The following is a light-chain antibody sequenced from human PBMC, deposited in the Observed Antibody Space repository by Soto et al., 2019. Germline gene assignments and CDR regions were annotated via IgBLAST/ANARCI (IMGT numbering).Light chain of an antibody. CDR1: SSDVGGYKY. CDR2: EVS. V-gene: IGLV2-14*01. CDR3: SSYTSTTPWV. J-gene: IGLJ3*02. Sequence: QSALTQPASVSGSPGQSITISCTGTSSDVGGYKYVSWYQQYPGKAPKLIIYEVSNRPSGVSNRFSGSKSGNTASLTISGLRAEDEADYYCSSYTSTTPWVFGGGTKLTVL.